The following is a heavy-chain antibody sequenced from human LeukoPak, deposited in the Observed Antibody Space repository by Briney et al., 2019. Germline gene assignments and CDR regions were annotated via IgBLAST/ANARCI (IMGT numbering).Heavy chain of an antibody. CDR2: ISYDGSDE. D-gene: IGHD6-13*01. CDR1: GFTFSRHG. J-gene: IGHJ4*02. Sequence: GGSLRLSCAASGFTFSRHGMHWVRQAPGKGLEWVAAISYDGSDEHYADSVKGRFTISRDNSKNTLYLQMSSLRAEDTAVYYCARASAAGIMLDSWGQGTLVTVSS. V-gene: IGHV3-30*03. CDR3: ARASAAGIMLDS.